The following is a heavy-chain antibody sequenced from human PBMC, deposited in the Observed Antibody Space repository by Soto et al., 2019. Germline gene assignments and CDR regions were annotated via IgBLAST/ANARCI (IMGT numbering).Heavy chain of an antibody. V-gene: IGHV2-5*01. CDR2: IYWNNDK. D-gene: IGHD1-20*01. CDR3: AHLYNWNYFDY. Sequence: SGPTLVNPTQTLTLTCSFSGFSLSTSGVGVGWVRQPPGKALEWLTLIYWNNDKRYSPSLESRLTITKDTSKNQVVLTVANMDPVDTATYYCAHLYNWNYFDYWGQGTLVTVSS. J-gene: IGHJ4*02. CDR1: GFSLSTSGVG.